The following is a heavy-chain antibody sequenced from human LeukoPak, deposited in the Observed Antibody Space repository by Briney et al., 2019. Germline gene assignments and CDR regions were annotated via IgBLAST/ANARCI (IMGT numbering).Heavy chain of an antibody. CDR2: ISGSGGST. V-gene: IGHV3-23*01. J-gene: IGHJ4*02. D-gene: IGHD3-22*01. Sequence: GGSLRLSSAASGFTFSSYGMSWVRQAPGKGLEWVSAISGSGGSTYYADSVKGRFTISRDNSKNTPYLQMNSLRAEDTAVYYCAKPYYYDSSGYDYWGQGTLVTVSS. CDR1: GFTFSSYG. CDR3: AKPYYYDSSGYDY.